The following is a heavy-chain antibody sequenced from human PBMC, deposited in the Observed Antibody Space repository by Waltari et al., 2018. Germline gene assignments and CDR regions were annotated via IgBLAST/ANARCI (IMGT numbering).Heavy chain of an antibody. CDR2: IYYSGST. D-gene: IGHD6-13*01. CDR1: GGSISSHY. Sequence: QVQLQESGPGLVKPSETLSLTCTVSGGSISSHYWSWIRQPPGKGLEWIGYIYYSGSTNYNPSLKSRVTISVDTSKNQFSLKLSSVTAADTAVYYCARDHGSSWKGNWFDPWGQGTLVTVSS. CDR3: ARDHGSSWKGNWFDP. J-gene: IGHJ5*02. V-gene: IGHV4-59*11.